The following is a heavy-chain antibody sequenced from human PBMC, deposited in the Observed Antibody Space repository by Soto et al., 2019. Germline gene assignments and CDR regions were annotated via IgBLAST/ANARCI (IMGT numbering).Heavy chain of an antibody. D-gene: IGHD3-3*01. V-gene: IGHV3-30*18. CDR2: ISYDGSNK. CDR3: AKGSTILNGMDV. CDR1: GFTFSSYG. J-gene: IGHJ6*02. Sequence: QVQLVESGGGVVQPGRSLRLSCAASGFTFSSYGMHWVRQAPGKGLEWVAVISYDGSNKYYADSVKGRFTISRDNSKNTLYLQMNGLRAEDTAVYYCAKGSTILNGMDVWGQGTTVTVSS.